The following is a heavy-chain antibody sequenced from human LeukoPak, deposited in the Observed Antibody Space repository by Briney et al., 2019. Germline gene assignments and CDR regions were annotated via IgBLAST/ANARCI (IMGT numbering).Heavy chain of an antibody. J-gene: IGHJ4*02. V-gene: IGHV3-23*01. CDR1: GFTFSTYA. CDR2: ITGSADRT. Sequence: RGSLRLSCAASGFTFSTYAMSWVRQAPGKGLEWVSAITGSADRTHYADSVKGRFTISRDNSKNIVYLQMNSLRAKDTAVYFCARPQVVVLNPFDYWGQGTLVTVSS. CDR3: ARPQVVVLNPFDY. D-gene: IGHD1-14*01.